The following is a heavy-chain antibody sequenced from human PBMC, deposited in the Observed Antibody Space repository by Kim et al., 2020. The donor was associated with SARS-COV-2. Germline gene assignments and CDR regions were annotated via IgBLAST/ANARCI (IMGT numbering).Heavy chain of an antibody. Sequence: AQKFQGRVTMTRNTSISTAYMELSSLRSEDTAVYYCARATYYYDSSGYRFWGQGTTVTVSS. CDR3: ARATYYYDSSGYRF. V-gene: IGHV1-8*01. D-gene: IGHD3-22*01. J-gene: IGHJ6*02.